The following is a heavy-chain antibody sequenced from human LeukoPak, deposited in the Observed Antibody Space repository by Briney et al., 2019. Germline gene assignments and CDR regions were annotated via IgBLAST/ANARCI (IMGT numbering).Heavy chain of an antibody. CDR1: GGTFSSNA. V-gene: IGHV1-69*13. J-gene: IGHJ4*02. CDR2: IIPIFGTA. CDR3: ANRGGGGIGMGLLGSYDF. Sequence: ASVKVSCKAAGGTFSSNAISWLRQAPGQGLEWMGGIIPIFGTANYAHNFQDRVTITADESTSTAYMELSALRSEDTAVYYCANRGGGGIGMGLLGSYDFWGQGTLVTVSS. D-gene: IGHD3-10*01.